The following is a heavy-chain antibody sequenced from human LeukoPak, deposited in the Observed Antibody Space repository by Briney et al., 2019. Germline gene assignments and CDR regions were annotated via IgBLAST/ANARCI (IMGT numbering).Heavy chain of an antibody. D-gene: IGHD2-15*01. V-gene: IGHV3-21*01. CDR3: ARGRASHGGRAFDI. CDR2: ISSSSSYI. Sequence: GGSLRLSCAASGFTFSSYSMNWVRQAPGKGLEWVSSISSSSSYIYYADAVKGRFTISRDNAKNSLYLQMNSLRAEDTAVYYCARGRASHGGRAFDIWGQGTMVTVSS. CDR1: GFTFSSYS. J-gene: IGHJ3*02.